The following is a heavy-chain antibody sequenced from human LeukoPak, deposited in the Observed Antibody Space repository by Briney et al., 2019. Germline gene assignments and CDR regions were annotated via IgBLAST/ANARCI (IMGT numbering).Heavy chain of an antibody. CDR1: GGSISSDY. D-gene: IGHD6-19*01. CDR3: ARGDWPYRGGPQGYFDL. J-gene: IGHJ2*01. Sequence: SETLSLTCTVSGGSISSDYWNWIRQPPGKGLEWIGYFYYSGSTTYNPSLKSRVTISADTSKNQLSLKLSSVTAADTAVYYCARGDWPYRGGPQGYFDLWGRGTLVTVSS. CDR2: FYYSGST. V-gene: IGHV4-59*01.